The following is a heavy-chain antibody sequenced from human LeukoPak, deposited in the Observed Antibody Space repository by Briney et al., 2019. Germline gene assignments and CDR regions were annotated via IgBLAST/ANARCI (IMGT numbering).Heavy chain of an antibody. CDR3: ARLVLLAAGPYCYYYYYMDV. Sequence: SETLSLTCAVYGGSFSGYYWSWIRQPPGKGLEWIGEINHSGSTNYNPSLKSRVTISVDTSKNQFSLKLSSVTAAGTAVYYCARLVLLAAGPYCYYYYYMDVWGKGTTVTISS. D-gene: IGHD6-6*01. CDR1: GGSFSGYY. CDR2: INHSGST. J-gene: IGHJ6*03. V-gene: IGHV4-34*01.